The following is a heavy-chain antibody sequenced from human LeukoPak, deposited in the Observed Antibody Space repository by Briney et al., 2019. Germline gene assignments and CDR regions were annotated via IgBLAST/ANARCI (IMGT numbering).Heavy chain of an antibody. J-gene: IGHJ5*02. V-gene: IGHV1-3*01. CDR2: INAGNGNA. CDR3: VRDLWRITMVRGGGFDP. Sequence: ASVKVSCKASGYTFTSYAMHWVRQAPEQRLEWMGWINAGNGNAKYSQKFQGRVTITRDTSASTAYMELSSLRSEDTAVYYCVRDLWRITMVRGGGFDPWGQGTLVTVSS. CDR1: GYTFTSYA. D-gene: IGHD3-10*01.